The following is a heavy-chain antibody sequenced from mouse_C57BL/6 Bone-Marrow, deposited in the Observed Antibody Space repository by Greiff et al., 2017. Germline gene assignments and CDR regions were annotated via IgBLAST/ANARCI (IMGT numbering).Heavy chain of an antibody. J-gene: IGHJ4*01. V-gene: IGHV1-50*01. CDR3: ARGDY. Sequence: QVQLKQSGAELVKPGASVKLSCKASGYTFTSYWMQWVKQRPGQGLEWIGEIDPSDSYTNYNQKFKGKATLTVDTSSSTAYMQLSSLTSEDSAVYYCARGDYWGQGTSVTVSS. CDR1: GYTFTSYW. CDR2: IDPSDSYT.